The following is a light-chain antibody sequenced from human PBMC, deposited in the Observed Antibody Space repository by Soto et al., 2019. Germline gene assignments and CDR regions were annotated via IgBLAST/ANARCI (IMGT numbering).Light chain of an antibody. J-gene: IGKJ5*01. Sequence: EIVLTQSPGTLSLSPGERPTLSCRASQSVSSSYLAWYQQKPGQAPSLLIYGASRRATGIPDRFSGSGSGTDFTLTISRLEPEDFAVYYCQQYDSSPITFGQGTRLEI. CDR3: QQYDSSPIT. CDR1: QSVSSSY. V-gene: IGKV3-20*01. CDR2: GAS.